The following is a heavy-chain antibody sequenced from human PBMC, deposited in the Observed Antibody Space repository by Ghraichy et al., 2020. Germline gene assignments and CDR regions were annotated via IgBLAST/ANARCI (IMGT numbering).Heavy chain of an antibody. J-gene: IGHJ4*02. CDR1: GFTFSSYW. V-gene: IGHV3-7*01. CDR2: IKQDGSEK. Sequence: GGSLRLSCAASGFTFSSYWMSWVRQAPGKGLEWVANIKQDGSEKYYVDSVKGRFTISRDNAKNSLYLQMNSLRAEDTAVYYCARVDSSSWYEVFDYWGQGTLVTVSS. CDR3: ARVDSSSWYEVFDY. D-gene: IGHD6-13*01.